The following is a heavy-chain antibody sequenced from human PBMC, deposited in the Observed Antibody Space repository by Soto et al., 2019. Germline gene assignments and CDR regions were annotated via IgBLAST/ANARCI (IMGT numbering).Heavy chain of an antibody. CDR1: GGSISSYY. D-gene: IGHD3-22*01. V-gene: IGHV4-4*07. CDR2: IYTSGST. CDR3: ARDRDYYDSSGYGPAWSGMDV. Sequence: SETLSLTCTVSGGSISSYYWSWIRQPAGKGLEWIGRIYTSGSTNYNPSLKSRVTMSVDTSKNQFSLKLSSVTAADTAVYYCARDRDYYDSSGYGPAWSGMDVWGQGTTVTVSS. J-gene: IGHJ6*02.